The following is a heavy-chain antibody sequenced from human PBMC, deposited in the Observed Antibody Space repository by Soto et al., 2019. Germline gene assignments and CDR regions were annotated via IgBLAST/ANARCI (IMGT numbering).Heavy chain of an antibody. CDR1: GGSISSGDYY. J-gene: IGHJ4*02. V-gene: IGHV4-61*08. D-gene: IGHD3-3*01. Sequence: SETLSLTCTVSGGSISSGDYYWSWIRQPPGKGLEWIGYIYYSGSTNYNPSLKSRVTISVDTSKNQFSLKLSSVTAADTAVYYCARTEYYDFWSGGFDYWGQGTLVIVSS. CDR3: ARTEYYDFWSGGFDY. CDR2: IYYSGST.